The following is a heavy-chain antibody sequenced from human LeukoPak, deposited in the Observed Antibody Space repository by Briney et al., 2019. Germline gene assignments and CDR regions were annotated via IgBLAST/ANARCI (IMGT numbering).Heavy chain of an antibody. CDR3: VSFYETY. Sequence: GGSLRLSCAASGNYWMHWVRQAPGKGLVWVSHINSDGSWTSYADSVKGRFTISKDHAKNTVYLQMNSLRAEDTAVYYCVSFYETYWGRGTLVTVSS. V-gene: IGHV3-74*01. CDR1: GNYW. J-gene: IGHJ4*02. CDR2: INSDGSWT. D-gene: IGHD2/OR15-2a*01.